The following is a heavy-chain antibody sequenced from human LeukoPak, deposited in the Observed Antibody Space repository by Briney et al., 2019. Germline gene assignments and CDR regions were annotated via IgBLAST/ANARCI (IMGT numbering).Heavy chain of an antibody. CDR1: KFTFSSYW. CDR2: IKEDGSEK. CDR3: VRNRYSSGWYTKTFDY. D-gene: IGHD6-19*01. Sequence: GGSLRLSCVASKFTFSSYWMSWVRQAPGKGLEWVANIKEDGSEKYYVDSVKGRFTISRDSAKNSLYLQMNSLRADDTAVYYCVRNRYSSGWYTKTFDYWGQGTLVTVSS. J-gene: IGHJ4*02. V-gene: IGHV3-7*01.